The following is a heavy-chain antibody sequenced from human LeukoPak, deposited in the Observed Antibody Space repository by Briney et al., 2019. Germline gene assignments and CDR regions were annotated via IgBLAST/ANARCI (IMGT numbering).Heavy chain of an antibody. CDR1: GFTFSDYY. CDR2: ISSSGSTI. CDR3: ARDSNGWYYYDSSGPYSWFDP. Sequence: GGSLRLSCAASGFTFSDYYMSWIRQAPGKGLEWVSYISSSGSTIYYADSVKGRFTISRDNAKNSLYLQMNSLRAEDTAVYYCARDSNGWYYYDSSGPYSWFDPWGQGTLVTVSS. J-gene: IGHJ5*02. D-gene: IGHD3-22*01. V-gene: IGHV3-11*01.